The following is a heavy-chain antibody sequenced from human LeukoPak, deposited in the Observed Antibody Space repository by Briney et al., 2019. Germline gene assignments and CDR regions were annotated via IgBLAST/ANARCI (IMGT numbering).Heavy chain of an antibody. CDR2: INHSGST. D-gene: IGHD5-12*01. V-gene: IGHV4-34*01. CDR1: GGSFSGYY. CDR3: ARGGLVGWLRPRYYFDY. J-gene: IGHJ4*02. Sequence: SETLSLTCAVYGGSFSGYYWSWIRQPPGKGLEWIGEINHSGSTNYNPSLKSRVTISVDTSKNQFSLKLSSVTAADAAVYYCARGGLVGWLRPRYYFDYWGQGTLVTVSS.